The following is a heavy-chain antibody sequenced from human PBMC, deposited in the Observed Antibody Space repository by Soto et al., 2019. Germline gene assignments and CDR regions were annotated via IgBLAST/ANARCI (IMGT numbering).Heavy chain of an antibody. J-gene: IGHJ4*02. CDR1: GFTFSSYA. CDR2: ISGSGGST. Sequence: EVQLLESGGGLVQPGGSLRLSCAASGFTFSSYAMSWVRQAPGKGLEWFSAISGSGGSTYYADSVKGRFTISRDNSNNTLYLQMSSLRAEDTAVYYCAKGALSYSSSESFYYWGRGTLVTVSS. V-gene: IGHV3-23*01. D-gene: IGHD6-19*01. CDR3: AKGALSYSSSESFYY.